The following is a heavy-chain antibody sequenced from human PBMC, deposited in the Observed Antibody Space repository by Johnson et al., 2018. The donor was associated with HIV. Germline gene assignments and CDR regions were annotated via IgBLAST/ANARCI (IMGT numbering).Heavy chain of an antibody. CDR2: ISYDGSNK. Sequence: QVQLVESGGGVVQPGRSLRLSCSASGFTFSSYAMHWVRQAPGKGLEWVAVISYDGSNKYYADSVKGRFTISRDSSKNTLYLQMNSLRAEDTAVYYCARDMKGQPVRSDGAFYIWGQGTMVTVSS. CDR1: GFTFSSYA. CDR3: ARDMKGQPVRSDGAFYI. J-gene: IGHJ3*02. V-gene: IGHV3-30*04. D-gene: IGHD6-6*01.